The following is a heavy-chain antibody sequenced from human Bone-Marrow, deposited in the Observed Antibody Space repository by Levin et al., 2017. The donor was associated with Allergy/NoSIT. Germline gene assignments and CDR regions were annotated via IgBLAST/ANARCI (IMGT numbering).Heavy chain of an antibody. CDR1: GFTFSSYA. CDR2: ISGSGGST. Sequence: PGGSLRLSCAASGFTFSSYAMSWVRQAPGKGLEWVSAISGSGGSTYYADSVKGRFTISRDNSKNTLYLQMNSLRAEDTAVYYCAKYAANRRGTFGGVIVMGFDYWGQGTLVTVSS. D-gene: IGHD3-16*02. V-gene: IGHV3-23*01. CDR3: AKYAANRRGTFGGVIVMGFDY. J-gene: IGHJ4*02.